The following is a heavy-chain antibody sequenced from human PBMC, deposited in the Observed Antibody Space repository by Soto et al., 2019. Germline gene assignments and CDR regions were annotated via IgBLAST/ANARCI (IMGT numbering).Heavy chain of an antibody. D-gene: IGHD3-22*01. CDR2: IWYDGSNK. J-gene: IGHJ5*02. V-gene: IGHV3-33*06. Sequence: GGALKISCAASGFTFRSYWMPWGRPAPGKGLEWVAVIWYDGSNKYYADSVKGRFTISRDNSKNTLYLQMNSLRAEDTAVYYCAKDHYYDSSGYKGPWGQGTLVTVSS. CDR3: AKDHYYDSSGYKGP. CDR1: GFTFRSYW.